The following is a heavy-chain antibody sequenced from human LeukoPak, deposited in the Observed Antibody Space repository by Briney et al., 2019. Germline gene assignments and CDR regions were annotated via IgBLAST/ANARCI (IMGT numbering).Heavy chain of an antibody. CDR1: GGSVSNSNYC. Sequence: PSETLSLTCTVSGGSVSNSNYCWGWIRQPPGKQLEWIGSIDYSGSPLYNPSLKSRVTISVATSKNQFSLKLSSVTAADTAVYYCARPLDCNYGGTAFDIWGQGTMVTVSS. D-gene: IGHD4-23*01. V-gene: IGHV4-39*01. J-gene: IGHJ3*02. CDR3: ARPLDCNYGGTAFDI. CDR2: IDYSGSP.